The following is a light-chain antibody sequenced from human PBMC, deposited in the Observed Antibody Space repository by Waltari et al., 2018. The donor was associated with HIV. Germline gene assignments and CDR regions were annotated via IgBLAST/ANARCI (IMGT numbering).Light chain of an antibody. V-gene: IGLV1-44*01. CDR2: RSD. J-gene: IGLJ2*01. CDR3: ASWDDSLNGVI. CDR1: GSTVGTSP. Sequence: QSVLTQPPSASGTPGPRVTISCSGSGSTVGTSPVNWYQQLAGSAPKLLIYRSDLRPSGVPDRVSGSKSATSASLAISGLQSEDEATYYCASWDDSLNGVIFGGGTELTVL.